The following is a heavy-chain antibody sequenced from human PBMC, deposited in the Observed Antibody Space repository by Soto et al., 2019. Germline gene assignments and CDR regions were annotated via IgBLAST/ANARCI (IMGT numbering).Heavy chain of an antibody. J-gene: IGHJ4*02. CDR1: GYTFTSYS. Sequence: ASVEVSCKASGYTFTSYSISWVRQAPGQGLERMGWMSAYNGNTNYAHKLQSRVTMTTDTSTSTAYMELRSLRSDDAAVYYCARDFRWMGLHSDYWGQGTLVNVSS. CDR2: MSAYNGNT. CDR3: ARDFRWMGLHSDY. V-gene: IGHV1-18*01. D-gene: IGHD5-12*01.